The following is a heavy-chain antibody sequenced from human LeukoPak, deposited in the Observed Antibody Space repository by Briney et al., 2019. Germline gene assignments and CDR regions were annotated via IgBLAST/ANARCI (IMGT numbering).Heavy chain of an antibody. D-gene: IGHD4-17*01. J-gene: IGHJ4*02. Sequence: VKVSCKASGGTFSSYAISWVRQAPGQGLEWMGGIIPIFGTANYAQKFQGRVTITADESTSTAYMELSSPRSEDTAVYYCARLSGGPGTTHYFDYWGQGTLVTVSS. CDR3: ARLSGGPGTTHYFDY. CDR1: GGTFSSYA. CDR2: IIPIFGTA. V-gene: IGHV1-69*13.